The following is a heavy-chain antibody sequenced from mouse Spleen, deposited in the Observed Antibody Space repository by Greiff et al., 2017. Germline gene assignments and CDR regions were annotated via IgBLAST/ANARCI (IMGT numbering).Heavy chain of an antibody. CDR2: ISYDGSN. J-gene: IGHJ3*01. V-gene: IGHV3-6*01. CDR1: GYSITSGYY. CDR3: ARDNGNYEFAY. Sequence: EVHLVESGPGLVKPSQSLSLTCSVTGYSITSGYYWNWIRQFPGNKLEWMGYISYDGSNNYNPSLKNRISITRDTSKNQFFLKLNSVTTEDTATYYCARDNGNYEFAYWGQGTLVTVSA. D-gene: IGHD2-1*01.